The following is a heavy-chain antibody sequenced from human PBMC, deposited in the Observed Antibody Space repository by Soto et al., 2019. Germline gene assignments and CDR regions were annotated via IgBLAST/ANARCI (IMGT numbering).Heavy chain of an antibody. CDR2: INHSGST. J-gene: IGHJ3*02. CDR1: GGSFSGYY. D-gene: IGHD3-3*01. Sequence: SETLSLTCAVYGGSFSGYYWSWIRQPPGKGPEWIGEINHSGSTNYNPSLKSRVTISVDTSKNQFSLKLSSVTAADTAVYYCATTGAYYDFWSGYPFDIWGQGTMVTVS. CDR3: ATTGAYYDFWSGYPFDI. V-gene: IGHV4-34*01.